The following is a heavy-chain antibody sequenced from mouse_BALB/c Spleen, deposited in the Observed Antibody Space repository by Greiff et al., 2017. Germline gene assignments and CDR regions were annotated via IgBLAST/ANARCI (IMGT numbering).Heavy chain of an antibody. V-gene: IGHV1S29*02. J-gene: IGHJ3*01. Sequence: EVQLQESGPELVKPGASVKISCKASGYTFTDYNMHWVKQSHGKSLEWIGYIYPYNGGTGYNQKFKSKATLTVDNSSSTAYMELRSLTSEDSAVYYCARDDGYSLFAYWGQGTLVTVSA. D-gene: IGHD2-3*01. CDR3: ARDDGYSLFAY. CDR2: IYPYNGGT. CDR1: GYTFTDYN.